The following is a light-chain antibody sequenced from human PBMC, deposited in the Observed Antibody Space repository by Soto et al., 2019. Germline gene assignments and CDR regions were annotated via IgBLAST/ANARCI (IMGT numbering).Light chain of an antibody. V-gene: IGLV3-9*01. CDR1: NNGRKN. Sequence: SYELTQPLSVSVAPGQTARLTCGGNNNGRKNVHGYQQKPGQATVLVIYRDRNRPSGIPERFSGSNSGNTATLTISRAQAGDEADYYCQVWDSSTAWVFGGGTKLTVL. CDR2: RDR. CDR3: QVWDSSTAWV. J-gene: IGLJ3*02.